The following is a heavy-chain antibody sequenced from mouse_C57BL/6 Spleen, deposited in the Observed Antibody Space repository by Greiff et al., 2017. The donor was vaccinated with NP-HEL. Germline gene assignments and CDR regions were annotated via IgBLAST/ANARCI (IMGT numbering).Heavy chain of an antibody. CDR3: ARKDYDGGGAMDY. CDR1: GFTFSDYG. V-gene: IGHV5-17*01. J-gene: IGHJ4*01. Sequence: EVHLVESGGGLVKPGGSLKLSCAASGFTFSDYGMHWVRQAPEKGLEWVAYISSGSSTIYYADTVKGRFTISRDNAKNTLFLQMTSLRSEDTAMYYCARKDYDGGGAMDYWGQGTSVTVSS. CDR2: ISSGSSTI. D-gene: IGHD2-4*01.